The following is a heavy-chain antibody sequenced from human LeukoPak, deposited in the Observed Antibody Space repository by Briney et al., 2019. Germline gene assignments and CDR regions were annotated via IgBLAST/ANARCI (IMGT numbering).Heavy chain of an antibody. CDR1: GYTFTSSD. CDR3: ARGQKDNGVSSSWYYFGMDV. J-gene: IGHJ6*02. CDR2: MNPNSGNT. D-gene: IGHD6-13*01. Sequence: ASVKVSCKASGYTFTSSDINWVRQATGQGLEWMGWMNPNSGNTDYAQKFQGRVTMTRNTSISTAYMELSSLGSEDTAVYYCARGQKDNGVSSSWYYFGMDVWGQGTTVTVSS. V-gene: IGHV1-8*01.